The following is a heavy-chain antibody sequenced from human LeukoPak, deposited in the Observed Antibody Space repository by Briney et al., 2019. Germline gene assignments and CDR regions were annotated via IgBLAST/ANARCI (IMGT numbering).Heavy chain of an antibody. CDR2: MNPNNGNT. CDR1: GYTFTSYD. CDR3: ARDGSTTLYYYYMDV. D-gene: IGHD2-15*01. V-gene: IGHV1-18*01. J-gene: IGHJ6*03. Sequence: ASVKVSCKASGYTFTSYDINWVRQATGQGLEWMGWMNPNNGNTNYAQKLQGRVTMTTDTSTSTAYMELRSLRSDDTAVYYCARDGSTTLYYYYMDVWGKGTTVTVSS.